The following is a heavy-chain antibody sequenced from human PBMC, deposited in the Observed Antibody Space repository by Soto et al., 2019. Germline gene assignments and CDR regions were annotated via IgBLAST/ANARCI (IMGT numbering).Heavy chain of an antibody. Sequence: GGSLRLSCAASGFTFSSYAMAWVRQAPGKGLEWVSTITDSGGRTYYAGSVKGRFTISRDNSKNTLYLQMNNLRAEDTAVYYCAKDPIEYPSEDYWGQGTLVTVSS. D-gene: IGHD3-22*01. CDR2: ITDSGGRT. CDR3: AKDPIEYPSEDY. J-gene: IGHJ4*02. CDR1: GFTFSSYA. V-gene: IGHV3-23*01.